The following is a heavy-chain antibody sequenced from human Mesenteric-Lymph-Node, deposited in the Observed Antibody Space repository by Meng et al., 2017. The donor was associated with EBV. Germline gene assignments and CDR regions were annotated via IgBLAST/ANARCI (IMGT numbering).Heavy chain of an antibody. CDR3: ARADSSYASGTYYFDY. J-gene: IGHJ4*02. D-gene: IGHD3-10*01. V-gene: IGHV4-4*02. CDR2: IYPTGST. Sequence: QGRLQWSGPGLVKPSGTLSLTCAVSGDSISSSNWWNWVRQSPGKGLEWIGEIYPTGSTNYSPSFESRVTMSVDKSKNQFSLILNSVTAADTAVFYCARADSSYASGTYYFDYWGQGALVTVSS. CDR1: GDSISSSNW.